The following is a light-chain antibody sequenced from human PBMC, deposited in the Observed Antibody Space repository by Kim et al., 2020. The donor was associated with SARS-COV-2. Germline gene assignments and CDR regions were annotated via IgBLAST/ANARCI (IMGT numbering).Light chain of an antibody. Sequence: GQKAACTCSGSTANIKNNYVCWYRRFQGPAPKPLIYDNDKRPSAIPGRFSAARSGTSAALGITGLQNGDDADYYCVTWDSSLGAWVFGGGTQLTVL. V-gene: IGLV1-51*01. CDR2: DND. CDR1: TANIKNNY. J-gene: IGLJ3*02. CDR3: VTWDSSLGAWV.